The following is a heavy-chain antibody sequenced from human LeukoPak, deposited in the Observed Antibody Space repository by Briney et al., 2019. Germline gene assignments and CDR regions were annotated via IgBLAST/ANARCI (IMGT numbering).Heavy chain of an antibody. D-gene: IGHD3-3*01. Sequence: GGSLRLSCAASGFTFDDYAMHWVRQAPGEGLEWVSGISWNSDAIGSADSVKGRFTISRDNAKNSLYLQIDSLTTEDTAFYYCAKGQLGWYGYYAYFDSWGQGTLVTVSS. CDR2: ISWNSDAI. CDR3: AKGQLGWYGYYAYFDS. CDR1: GFTFDDYA. V-gene: IGHV3-9*01. J-gene: IGHJ4*02.